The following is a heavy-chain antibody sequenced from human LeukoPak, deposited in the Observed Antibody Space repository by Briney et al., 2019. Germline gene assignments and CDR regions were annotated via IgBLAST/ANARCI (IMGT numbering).Heavy chain of an antibody. Sequence: ASVKVSCKASGYIFTNYGVSWVRQAPGQGLEWMGWISGDNGNTNYAQKLLGRVTLTTDTSTSTAYMELRSLRSDDTAVYYCARDRVDSGYDFDYWGQGTLVTVSS. J-gene: IGHJ4*02. D-gene: IGHD5-12*01. CDR1: GYIFTNYG. CDR2: ISGDNGNT. CDR3: ARDRVDSGYDFDY. V-gene: IGHV1-18*01.